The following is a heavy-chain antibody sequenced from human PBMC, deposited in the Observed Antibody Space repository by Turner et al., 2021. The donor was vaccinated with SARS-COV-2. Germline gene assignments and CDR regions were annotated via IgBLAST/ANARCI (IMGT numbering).Heavy chain of an antibody. D-gene: IGHD4-17*01. CDR2: ISWNSGSI. J-gene: IGHJ4*02. CDR3: AKDIGSGYGDYFDY. Sequence: EVQLVESGGGLVQPGRSLRLSRAPSGFTFDDYAMHWVRQAPGKGLEWVSGISWNSGSIGYADSVKGRFTISRDNAKNSLYLQMNSLRAEDTALYYCAKDIGSGYGDYFDYWGQGTLVTVSS. CDR1: GFTFDDYA. V-gene: IGHV3-9*01.